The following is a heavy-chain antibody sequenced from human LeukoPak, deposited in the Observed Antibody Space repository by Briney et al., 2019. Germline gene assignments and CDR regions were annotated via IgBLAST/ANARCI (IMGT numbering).Heavy chain of an antibody. CDR2: IKKDGSEK. J-gene: IGHJ4*02. CDR3: ARHLSGITGYTYGRGIDY. D-gene: IGHD5-18*01. CDR1: GFTFSSYW. V-gene: IGHV3-7*01. Sequence: GGSLRLSCAASGFTFSSYWMSWVRQAPGKGLEWVANIKKDGSEKYSVDSVRGRFTISRDNAKTSLYLQMNSLRAEDTAVYYCARHLSGITGYTYGRGIDYWGQGTLVTVSS.